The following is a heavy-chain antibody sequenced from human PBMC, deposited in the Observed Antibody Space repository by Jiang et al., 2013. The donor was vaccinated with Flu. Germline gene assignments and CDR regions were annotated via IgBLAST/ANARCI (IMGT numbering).Heavy chain of an antibody. V-gene: IGHV4-34*01. Sequence: YWSWIRQPPRKGLEWIGEINHSGSTNYNPSLKSRVTISVDTSKNQFSLKLSSVTAADTAVYYCARGLTISDYWGQGTLVTVSS. J-gene: IGHJ4*02. CDR2: INHSGST. CDR1: Y. D-gene: IGHD1-14*01. CDR3: ARGLTISDY.